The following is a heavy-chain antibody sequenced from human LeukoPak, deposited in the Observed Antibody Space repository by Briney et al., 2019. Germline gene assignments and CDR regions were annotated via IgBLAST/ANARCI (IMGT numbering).Heavy chain of an antibody. CDR2: ISSGSTI. Sequence: GSLRLSCAASGFTFSSYEMNWVRLAPGKGLEWVSYISSGSTIYYADSVKGRFTISRDNAKNSLYLQMNSLRAEDTAVYYCARTGYYYGSGGNHDAFDIWGQGTMVTVSS. V-gene: IGHV3-48*03. CDR1: GFTFSSYE. CDR3: ARTGYYYGSGGNHDAFDI. J-gene: IGHJ3*02. D-gene: IGHD3-10*01.